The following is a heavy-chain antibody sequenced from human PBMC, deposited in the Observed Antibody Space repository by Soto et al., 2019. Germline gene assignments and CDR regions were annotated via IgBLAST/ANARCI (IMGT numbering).Heavy chain of an antibody. CDR3: ARGVRRPKGNWFDP. Sequence: ASVKVSCKASGYTFTGYYMHWVRQAPGQGLEWMGWINPNSGGTNYAQKFQGWVTMTTDTSTSTAYMEPRSLRSDDTAVYYCARGVRRPKGNWFDPWGQGTLVTVSS. CDR1: GYTFTGYY. D-gene: IGHD3-16*01. J-gene: IGHJ5*02. CDR2: INPNSGGT. V-gene: IGHV1-2*04.